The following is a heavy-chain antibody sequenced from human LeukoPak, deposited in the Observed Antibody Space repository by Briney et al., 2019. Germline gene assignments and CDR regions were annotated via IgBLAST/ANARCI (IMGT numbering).Heavy chain of an antibody. CDR3: ARAEVGFVFDY. D-gene: IGHD2-2*01. Sequence: GGSLRLFCAASGFTFSSYSMNWVRQAPGKGLEWVSSISSSSSYIYYADSVKDRFTISRDNAKNSLYLQMNSLRAEDTAVYYCARAEVGFVFDYWGQGTLVTVSS. V-gene: IGHV3-21*01. CDR2: ISSSSSYI. CDR1: GFTFSSYS. J-gene: IGHJ4*02.